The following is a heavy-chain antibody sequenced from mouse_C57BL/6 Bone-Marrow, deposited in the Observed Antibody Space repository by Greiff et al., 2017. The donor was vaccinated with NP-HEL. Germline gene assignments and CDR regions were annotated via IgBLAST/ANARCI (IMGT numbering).Heavy chain of an antibody. V-gene: IGHV5-6*01. D-gene: IGHD1-1*01. CDR2: ISSGGSYT. J-gene: IGHJ1*03. CDR3: ASAVDWYFDV. CDR1: GFTFSSYG. Sequence: EVMLVESGGDLVKPGGSLKLSCAASGFTFSSYGMSWVRQTPDKRLEWVATISSGGSYTYYPDSVKGRFTISRDNAKNTLYLQMSSLKSEDTAMYYCASAVDWYFDVWGTGTTVTVSS.